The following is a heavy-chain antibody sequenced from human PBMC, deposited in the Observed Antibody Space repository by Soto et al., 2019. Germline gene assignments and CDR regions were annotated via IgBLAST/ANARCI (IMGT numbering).Heavy chain of an antibody. CDR2: IIPLFGTT. CDR1: GDTFKNCV. D-gene: IGHD3-10*01. CDR3: AAELGFGKLSVV. Sequence: QVRVVQSGVEVRRPGSSVKVSCKASGDTFKNCVISWVRQAPGQGREWMGGIIPLFGTTDFAQRFQGRLTITTDESTTTAYMELSRLRSEDTATYYCAAELGFGKLSVVWGQGTTVIVSS. V-gene: IGHV1-69*01. J-gene: IGHJ6*02.